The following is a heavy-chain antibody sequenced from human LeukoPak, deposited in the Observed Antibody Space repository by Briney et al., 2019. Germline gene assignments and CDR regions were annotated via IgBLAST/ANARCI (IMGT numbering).Heavy chain of an antibody. CDR3: AKAPEEYCFDY. Sequence: GGSLRLSWAASGFIFSSYDMTGVRQAPGKGPEWVSTIRSSGVTTYHADSVKGRFTISRDNSKNTLYLQMNSLRADDTALYFCAKAPEEYCFDYWGQGTLVTVSS. V-gene: IGHV3-23*01. J-gene: IGHJ4*02. CDR1: GFIFSSYD. CDR2: IRSSGVTT.